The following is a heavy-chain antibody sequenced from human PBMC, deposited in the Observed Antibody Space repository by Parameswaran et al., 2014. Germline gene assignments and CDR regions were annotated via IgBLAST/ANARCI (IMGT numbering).Heavy chain of an antibody. CDR3: AAEVSYYYDSPRAFDI. J-gene: IGHJ3*02. CDR2: INHSGST. Sequence: RWIRQPPGKGLEWIGEINHSGSTNYNPSLKSRVTISVDTSKNQFSLKLSSVTAADTAVYYCAAEVSYYYDSPRAFDIWGQGTMVTVSS. D-gene: IGHD3-22*01. V-gene: IGHV4-34*01.